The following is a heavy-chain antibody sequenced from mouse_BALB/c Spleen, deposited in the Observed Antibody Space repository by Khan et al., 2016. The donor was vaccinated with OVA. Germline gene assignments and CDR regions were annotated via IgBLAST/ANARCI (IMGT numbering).Heavy chain of an antibody. CDR1: GFTFSNYS. J-gene: IGHJ3*01. CDR2: ISSGGDYT. V-gene: IGHV5-6*01. Sequence: EVQLQESGGDLVKPGGSLKLSCAASGFTFSNYSMSWVRQTPDKRLEWVATISSGGDYTYYPDNVKGRFTISRDNARNTLYLQMSSLKSEDTAMYYCASHLTGSFAYWGQGTLVTVSA. CDR3: ASHLTGSFAY. D-gene: IGHD4-1*01.